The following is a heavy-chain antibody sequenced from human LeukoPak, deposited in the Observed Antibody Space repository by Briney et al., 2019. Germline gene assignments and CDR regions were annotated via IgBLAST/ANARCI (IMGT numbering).Heavy chain of an antibody. D-gene: IGHD6-13*01. Sequence: ASVKVSCKVSGYTLTELSMHWVRQAPGKGLEWMGGLDPEDGETIYAQKFQGRVTMTEDTSTDTAYMELSSLRSEDTAVYYCATDRLIPLKGIAAAGTFDPWGQGTLVTVSS. CDR3: ATDRLIPLKGIAAAGTFDP. CDR1: GYTLTELS. CDR2: LDPEDGET. V-gene: IGHV1-24*01. J-gene: IGHJ5*02.